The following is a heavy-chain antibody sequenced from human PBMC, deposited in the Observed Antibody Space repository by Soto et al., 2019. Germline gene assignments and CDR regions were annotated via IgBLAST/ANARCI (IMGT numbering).Heavy chain of an antibody. CDR3: ARDQAAHVDTAMDFDY. CDR2: IISIFGTA. D-gene: IGHD5-18*01. CDR1: GGTFSSYA. J-gene: IGHJ4*02. Sequence: QVQLVQSGAEVKKPGSSVKVSCKASGGTFSSYAISWVRQAPGQGLEWMGGIISIFGTATYAQKFQGRVTITADESTSTAYMELSSLRSEDTAVYYCARDQAAHVDTAMDFDYWGQGTLVTVSS. V-gene: IGHV1-69*01.